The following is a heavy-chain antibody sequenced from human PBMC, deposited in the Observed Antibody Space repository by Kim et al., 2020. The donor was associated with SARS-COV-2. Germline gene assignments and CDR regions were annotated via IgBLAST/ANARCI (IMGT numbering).Heavy chain of an antibody. D-gene: IGHD3-22*01. V-gene: IGHV4-34*01. CDR3: ARDTGGITMIVVVKPYYYYGMDV. CDR2: INHSGST. Sequence: SETLSLTCAVYGGSFSGYYWSWIRQPPGKGLEWIGEINHSGSTNYNPSLKSRVTISVDTSKNQFSLKLSSVTAADTAVYYCARDTGGITMIVVVKPYYYYGMDVWGQGTTVTVSS. CDR1: GGSFSGYY. J-gene: IGHJ6*02.